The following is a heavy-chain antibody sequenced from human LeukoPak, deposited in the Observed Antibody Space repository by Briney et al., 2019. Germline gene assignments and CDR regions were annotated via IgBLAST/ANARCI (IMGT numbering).Heavy chain of an antibody. CDR1: GFTVSSDH. D-gene: IGHD3-22*01. CDR3: AKDIKRAYYDSSGYLDY. V-gene: IGHV3-53*01. J-gene: IGHJ4*02. Sequence: GGSLRLSCAASGFTVSSDHMSWVRQAPGKGLEWVSVIYSAGSTYSADSVKGRFTISRDNSKNTLYLQMNSLRAEDTAVYYCAKDIKRAYYDSSGYLDYWGQGTLVTVSS. CDR2: IYSAGST.